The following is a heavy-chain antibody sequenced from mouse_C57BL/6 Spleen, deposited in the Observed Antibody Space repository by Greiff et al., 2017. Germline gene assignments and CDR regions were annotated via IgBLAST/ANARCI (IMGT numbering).Heavy chain of an antibody. V-gene: IGHV1-7*01. J-gene: IGHJ2*01. D-gene: IGHD2-1*01. CDR2: INPSSGYT. CDR1: GYTFTSYW. Sequence: QVQLKESGAELAKPGASVKLSCKASGYTFTSYWMHWVKQRPGQGLEWIGYINPSSGYTKYNQKFKDKATLPADKSSSPDYVQLSRLTYEDSAVYYCARAAIYYGNDYWGQGTTLTVSS. CDR3: ARAAIYYGNDY.